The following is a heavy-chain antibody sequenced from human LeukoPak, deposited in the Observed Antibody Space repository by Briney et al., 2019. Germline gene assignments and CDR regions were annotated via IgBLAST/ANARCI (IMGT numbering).Heavy chain of an antibody. J-gene: IGHJ4*02. D-gene: IGHD2-21*02. Sequence: SETLSLTCTVSGGSINSDYWSWIRQPPGKGLEWIGHIYYTGSTNYNPSLKSRVTISVDTSKNQFSLKLSSVTAADTAVYYCARGGVTFDYWGQGTLVTVSS. CDR3: ARGGVTFDY. CDR2: IYYTGST. V-gene: IGHV4-59*01. CDR1: GGSINSDY.